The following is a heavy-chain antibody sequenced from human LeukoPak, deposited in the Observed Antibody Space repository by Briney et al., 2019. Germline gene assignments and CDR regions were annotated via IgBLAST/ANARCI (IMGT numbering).Heavy chain of an antibody. V-gene: IGHV4-59*12. Sequence: PSETLSLTCTVSGGSISSYYWSWIRQPPGKGLEWIGSIYYSGSTYYNPSLKSRVTISVDTSKNQFSLKLNSVTAADTAVYYCARDVGYYASGIYPWGQGTLVTVSS. CDR3: ARDVGYYASGIYP. D-gene: IGHD3-10*01. CDR1: GGSISSYY. CDR2: IYYSGST. J-gene: IGHJ5*02.